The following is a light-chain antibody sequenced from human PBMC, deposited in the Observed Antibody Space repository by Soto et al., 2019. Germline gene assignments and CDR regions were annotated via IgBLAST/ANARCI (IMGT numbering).Light chain of an antibody. Sequence: QSVLTQPPSVSEAPRQRVTISCSGSSSNIGNNAVNWYQQLPGKAPKLLIYYDDLLPSWVSDRFSGSKSGTSASLAISGLQSEDEADYYCAAWYDSLNGVVFGGGTKLTVL. CDR3: AAWYDSLNGVV. CDR2: YDD. CDR1: SSNIGNNA. J-gene: IGLJ2*01. V-gene: IGLV1-36*01.